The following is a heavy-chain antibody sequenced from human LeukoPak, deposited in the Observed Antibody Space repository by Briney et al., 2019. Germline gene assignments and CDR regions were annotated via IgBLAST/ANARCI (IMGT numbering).Heavy chain of an antibody. CDR3: ARDRDDSSGYYRETLFDY. J-gene: IGHJ4*02. CDR1: GYTFTGYY. D-gene: IGHD3-22*01. V-gene: IGHV1-2*02. CDR2: INPNSGGT. Sequence: ASVKVSCKTSGYTFTGYYMHWVRQAPGQGLEWVGWINPNSGGTNYAQKFQGRVTMTRDTPISTAYMELSRLRSDDTAAYYCARDRDDSSGYYRETLFDYWGQGTLVTVSS.